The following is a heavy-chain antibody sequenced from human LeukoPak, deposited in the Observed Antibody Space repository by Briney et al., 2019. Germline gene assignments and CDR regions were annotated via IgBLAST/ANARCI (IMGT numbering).Heavy chain of an antibody. CDR1: GYTFTGYY. V-gene: IGHV1-2*02. J-gene: IGHJ5*02. CDR2: INPNSGGT. CDR3: TRGITMVRGALTSNWFDPSNWFDP. D-gene: IGHD3-10*01. Sequence: ASVKVSCKASGYTFTGYYMHWVRQAPGQGLEWMGWINPNSGGTNYAQKFQGRVTMTRDTSTSTVYMELSSLRSEDTALYYCTRGITMVRGALTSNWFDPSNWFDPWGQGTLVTVSS.